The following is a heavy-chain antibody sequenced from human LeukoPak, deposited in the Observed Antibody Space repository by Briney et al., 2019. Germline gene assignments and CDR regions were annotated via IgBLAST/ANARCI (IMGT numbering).Heavy chain of an antibody. CDR1: GFTVSSNY. CDR2: IHSGGST. D-gene: IGHD1-26*01. J-gene: IGHJ4*02. CDR3: ARGSSGSYGDLYFDY. Sequence: SGGSLRLSCAASGFTVSSNYMSWVRQAPGKGLEWVAVIHSGGSTSYADSVKGRFTISRDNSKNTLYLQMNSLRAEDTAVYYCARGSSGSYGDLYFDYWGQGTLVTVSS. V-gene: IGHV3-66*01.